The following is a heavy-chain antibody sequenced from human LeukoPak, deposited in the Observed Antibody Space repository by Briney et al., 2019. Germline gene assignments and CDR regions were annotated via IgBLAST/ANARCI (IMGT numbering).Heavy chain of an antibody. D-gene: IGHD1-26*01. J-gene: IGHJ4*02. Sequence: ASVKVSCKASGGTFSSYAISWVRQAPGQGLEWMGRIIPILGIANYAQKFQGRVTITADKSTSTAYMELSSLRSEDTAVYYCARDRIENSGDYFDYWGQGTLVTVSS. CDR3: ARDRIENSGDYFDY. CDR1: GGTFSSYA. V-gene: IGHV1-69*04. CDR2: IIPILGIA.